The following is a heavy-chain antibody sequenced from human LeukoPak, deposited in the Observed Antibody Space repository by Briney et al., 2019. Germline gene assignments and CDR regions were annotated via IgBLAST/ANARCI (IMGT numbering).Heavy chain of an antibody. CDR2: ISHDGSNK. Sequence: PGGSLRLSCAASGFTFSSYAMHWVRQAPGKGLEWVAVISHDGSNKYYSDSVKGRFTISRDNSKNTLYLQMNSLRAEDTAVYYCAKVGIQLVHDWGQGTLVTVSS. CDR3: AKVGIQLVHD. J-gene: IGHJ4*02. D-gene: IGHD6-13*01. CDR1: GFTFSSYA. V-gene: IGHV3-30-3*01.